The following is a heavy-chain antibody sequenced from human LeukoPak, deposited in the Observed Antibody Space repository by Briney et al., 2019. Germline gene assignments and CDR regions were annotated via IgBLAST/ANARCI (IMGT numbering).Heavy chain of an antibody. CDR2: IYHSGST. CDR3: AKSNGYGLIDI. J-gene: IGHJ3*02. Sequence: SGTLSLTCAVSGGSISSNHWWTWVRQPPGNGLEWIGEIYHSGSTNYNPSLKSRVTISLDTSRNQFSLKLNSVTAADTAVYYCAKSNGYGLIDIWGQGTMVTVSS. CDR1: GGSISSNHW. V-gene: IGHV4-4*02. D-gene: IGHD3-22*01.